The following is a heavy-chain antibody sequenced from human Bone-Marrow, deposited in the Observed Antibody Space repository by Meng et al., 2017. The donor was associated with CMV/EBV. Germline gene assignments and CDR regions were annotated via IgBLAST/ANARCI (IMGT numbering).Heavy chain of an antibody. D-gene: IGHD2-8*01. CDR2: INSDGSSI. Sequence: ASLKISCAASGFTFSSYWMHWVRQAPGKGLVWVSRINSDGSSISLADSVKGRFTISRDNAKNTLYLQMNSLRAEDTAVYYCARFDAVYYFDYWGQGTLVTVSS. J-gene: IGHJ4*02. V-gene: IGHV3-74*01. CDR1: GFTFSSYW. CDR3: ARFDAVYYFDY.